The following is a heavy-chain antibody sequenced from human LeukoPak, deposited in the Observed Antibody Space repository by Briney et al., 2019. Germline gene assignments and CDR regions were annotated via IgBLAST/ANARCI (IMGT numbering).Heavy chain of an antibody. D-gene: IGHD6-19*01. CDR1: GYTFTSYD. J-gene: IGHJ5*02. CDR3: ARGYSSGWYGWFDP. CDR2: MNPNSGNT. V-gene: IGHV1-8*01. Sequence: GASVKVSCKASGYTFTSYDINWVRQATGQGLEWIGWMNPNSGNTGYAQKFQGRVTMTRNTSISTAYMELSSLRSEDTAVYYCARGYSSGWYGWFDPWDQGTLVTVSS.